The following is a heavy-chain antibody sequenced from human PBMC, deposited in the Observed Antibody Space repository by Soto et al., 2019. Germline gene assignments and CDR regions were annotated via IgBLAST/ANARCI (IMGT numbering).Heavy chain of an antibody. Sequence: GASEKVSCKASGGTFSSYAISWVRQAPGQGLEWMGGIIPIFGTANYAQKLQGRVTSTADKSTSTAYMELRSLRSDDTAVHYCARVRSYYDFWSGYGYFDYWGQGTLVTVSS. V-gene: IGHV1-69*06. CDR1: GGTFSSYA. J-gene: IGHJ4*02. CDR3: ARVRSYYDFWSGYGYFDY. D-gene: IGHD3-3*01. CDR2: IIPIFGTA.